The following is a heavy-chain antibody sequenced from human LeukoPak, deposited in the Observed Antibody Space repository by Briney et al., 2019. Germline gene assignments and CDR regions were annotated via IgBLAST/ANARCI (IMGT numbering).Heavy chain of an antibody. D-gene: IGHD6-19*01. Sequence: PGGSLRLSCAASGFTFSSSAMNWVRQAPGKGLEWVSYISSSVGTIFYADSVKGRFTISRDNAKNSLYLQMNSLRVEDTAVYYCAREAYSSGWSIWDCWGQGTLVTVSS. J-gene: IGHJ4*02. CDR1: GFTFSSSA. CDR3: AREAYSSGWSIWDC. V-gene: IGHV3-48*03. CDR2: ISSSVGTI.